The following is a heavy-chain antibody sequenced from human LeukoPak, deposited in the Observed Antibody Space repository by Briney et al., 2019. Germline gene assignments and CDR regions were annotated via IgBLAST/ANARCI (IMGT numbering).Heavy chain of an antibody. CDR2: ISYDGSNK. CDR3: ASAGYSSFFYFDY. V-gene: IGHV3-30-3*01. J-gene: IGHJ4*02. CDR1: GFTFSSYA. D-gene: IGHD5-18*01. Sequence: GGSLRLSCVASGFTFSSYAMHWVRQAPGKGLEWVAVISYDGSNKYYADSVKGRFTISRDNSKNTLYLQMNSLRAEDTAVYYCASAGYSSFFYFDYWGQGTLVTVSS.